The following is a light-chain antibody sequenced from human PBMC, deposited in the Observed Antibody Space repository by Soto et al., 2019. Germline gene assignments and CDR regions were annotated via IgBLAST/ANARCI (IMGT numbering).Light chain of an antibody. CDR2: EVS. V-gene: IGLV2-8*01. CDR3: SVNVGRNFWV. CDR1: SSDVGAYKY. Sequence: QSALTQPPSASGSPGQSVTISCTGTSSDVGAYKYVSWYQQYPGKAPKLMIYEVSKRPSGVPDRFSGSKSGNTASLTVSGLEAEDEAYYYCSVNVGRNFWVLGRGTKMTVL. J-gene: IGLJ3*02.